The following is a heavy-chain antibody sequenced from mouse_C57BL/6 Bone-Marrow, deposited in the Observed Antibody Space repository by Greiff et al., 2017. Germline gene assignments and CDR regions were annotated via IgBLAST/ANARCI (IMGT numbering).Heavy chain of an antibody. CDR3: AVNWGPFAY. J-gene: IGHJ3*01. D-gene: IGHD4-1*01. CDR2: IHPTSGST. Sequence: VKLQQPGAELVKPGASVKLSCKASGYTFTSYWMHWVKQRPGQGLEWIGMIHPTSGSTNYNEKFKSKATLTVDKSSSTAYMQLSSLTSEDSAVYYWAVNWGPFAYWGQGTLVTVSA. V-gene: IGHV1-64*01. CDR1: GYTFTSYW.